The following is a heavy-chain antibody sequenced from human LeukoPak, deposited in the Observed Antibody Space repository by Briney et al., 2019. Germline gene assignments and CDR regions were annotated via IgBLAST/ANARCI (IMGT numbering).Heavy chain of an antibody. D-gene: IGHD6-13*01. CDR2: ISYDGSNK. CDR3: ARDESSSWYREDY. CDR1: GFTFSSYA. J-gene: IGHJ4*02. Sequence: GGSLRLSCAASGFTFSSYAMHWVRQAPGKGLEWVAVISYDGSNKYYADSVKGRFTISRDNSKNTLYLQMNSLRAEDTAVYYSARDESSSWYREDYWGQGTLVTVSS. V-gene: IGHV3-30*01.